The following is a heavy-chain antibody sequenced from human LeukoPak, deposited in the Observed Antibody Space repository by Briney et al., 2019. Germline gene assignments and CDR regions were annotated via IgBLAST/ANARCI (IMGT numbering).Heavy chain of an antibody. CDR2: ISVHSGDR. J-gene: IGHJ4*02. Sequence: ASVKVSCKASGYNFKNYGIAWVRQARGQRLAWVGWISVHSGDRNYAQTLQGRVTMPTDTSTNTPYLELTSLTPDDTALYYCARPWYTITPVTAWLVDYWGQGTRVTVS. D-gene: IGHD6-13*01. CDR1: GYNFKNYG. V-gene: IGHV1-18*01. CDR3: ARPWYTITPVTAWLVDY.